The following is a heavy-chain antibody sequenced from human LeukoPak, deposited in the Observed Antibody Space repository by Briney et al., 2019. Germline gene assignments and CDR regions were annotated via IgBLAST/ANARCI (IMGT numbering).Heavy chain of an antibody. CDR3: ARVFGSCSSTSCPYPDWFDP. J-gene: IGHJ5*02. V-gene: IGHV3-21*01. CDR1: GFTFSSYS. Sequence: GSLRLSCAASGFTFSSYSMNWVRQAPGKGLEWVSSISSSSSYIYYADSVKGRFTISRDNAKNSLYLQMNSLRAEDTAVYYCARVFGSCSSTSCPYPDWFDPWGQGTLVTVSS. CDR2: ISSSSSYI. D-gene: IGHD2-2*01.